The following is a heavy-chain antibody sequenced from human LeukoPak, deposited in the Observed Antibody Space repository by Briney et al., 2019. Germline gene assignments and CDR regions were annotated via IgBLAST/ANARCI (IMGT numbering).Heavy chain of an antibody. D-gene: IGHD7-27*01. CDR3: ARDYRLGICPFDP. J-gene: IGHJ5*02. CDR2: ISAYNGNT. V-gene: IGHV1-18*01. Sequence: ASVKVSCKASGYTFTSYDINWVRQAPGQGLEWMGWISAYNGNTNYAQKLQGRVTMTTDTSTSTAYMELRSLRSDDTAVYYCARDYRLGICPFDPWGQGTLVTVSS. CDR1: GYTFTSYD.